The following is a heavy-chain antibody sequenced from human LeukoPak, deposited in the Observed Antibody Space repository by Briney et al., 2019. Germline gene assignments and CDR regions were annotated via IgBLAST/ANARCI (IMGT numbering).Heavy chain of an antibody. CDR1: GFTFSSYG. D-gene: IGHD1-26*01. V-gene: IGHV3-30*18. J-gene: IGHJ4*02. Sequence: PGGSLRLSCAASGFTFSSYGMHWVRQAPGKGLEWVAVISYDGSNKYYADSVKGRFTISRDNSKNTLYLQMNSLRAEDTAVYYCAKDVTEWGYYEACYFDYWGQGTLVTVSS. CDR2: ISYDGSNK. CDR3: AKDVTEWGYYEACYFDY.